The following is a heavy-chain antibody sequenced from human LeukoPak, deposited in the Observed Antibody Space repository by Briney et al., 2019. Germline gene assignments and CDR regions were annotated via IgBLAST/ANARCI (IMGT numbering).Heavy chain of an antibody. CDR3: ARVLSQPAYYFDY. Sequence: SVKVSCKASGGTFSSYAISWVRQAPGQGLEWMGGIIPIFGTANYAQKFQGRVTITADESTSTAYMELSSLRSEDTAVYYSARVLSQPAYYFDYWGQGTLVTVSS. J-gene: IGHJ4*02. CDR1: GGTFSSYA. D-gene: IGHD2-2*01. CDR2: IIPIFGTA. V-gene: IGHV1-69*13.